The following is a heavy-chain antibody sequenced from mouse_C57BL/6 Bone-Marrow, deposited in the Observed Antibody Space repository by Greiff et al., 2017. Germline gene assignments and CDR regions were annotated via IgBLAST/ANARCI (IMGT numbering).Heavy chain of an antibody. Sequence: EVKLVESGGGLVQSGRSLRLSCATSGFTFSDFYMEWVRQAPGKGLEWIAASRNKANDYTTEYSASVKGRFIVSRDTSQSILYLQMNALRAEDTAIYYCARDVSYCDGSSPFAYWGQGTLVTVSA. CDR3: ARDVSYCDGSSPFAY. D-gene: IGHD1-1*01. CDR1: GFTFSDFY. J-gene: IGHJ3*01. CDR2: SRNKANDYTT. V-gene: IGHV7-1*01.